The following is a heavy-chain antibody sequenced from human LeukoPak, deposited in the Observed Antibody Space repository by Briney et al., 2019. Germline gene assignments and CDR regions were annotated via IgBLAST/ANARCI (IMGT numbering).Heavy chain of an antibody. V-gene: IGHV3-33*01. CDR3: ARDTTRDFYDSSGYYHGHLDY. Sequence: GRSLRLSCAASGFTFSNFGMHWVRQAPGKGLEWVASIWYDGSNNYHADSVKGRFTISRDNSNNTLYLQMNSLRAEDTAVYYCARDTTRDFYDSSGYYHGHLDYWGQETLVSVSS. CDR1: GFTFSNFG. CDR2: IWYDGSNN. D-gene: IGHD3-22*01. J-gene: IGHJ4*02.